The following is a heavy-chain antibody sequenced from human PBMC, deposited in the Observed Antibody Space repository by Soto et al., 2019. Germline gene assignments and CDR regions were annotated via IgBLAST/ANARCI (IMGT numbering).Heavy chain of an antibody. V-gene: IGHV4-39*01. CDR3: ARQQLVHYYYGIAV. J-gene: IGHJ6*02. Sequence: SETLCVTWSGSGGILRRDRYYWCWLRQPSGKGLEWIGSIYYSGSTYYNPSLKSRVTISVDTSKNQFSLKLSSVTAADTAVYYCARQQLVHYYYGIAVRGQATTVT. CDR2: IYYSGST. CDR1: GGILRRDRYY. D-gene: IGHD6-13*01.